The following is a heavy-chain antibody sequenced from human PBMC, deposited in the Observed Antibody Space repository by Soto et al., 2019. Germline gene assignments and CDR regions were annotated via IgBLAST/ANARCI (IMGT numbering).Heavy chain of an antibody. CDR2: IYKRTTT. Sequence: SDTQCLTCSFSGDYSSNVGGFWAWISQPPGQALEYIGYIYKRTTTYYNPSFESRVAISLDTSKSQFSLNVTSVTAADTAVYFCARGRYCLTGRCFPNWFDSWGQGTLVTVSS. V-gene: IGHV4-30-4*01. CDR1: GDYSSNVGGF. CDR3: ARGRYCLTGRCFPNWFDS. J-gene: IGHJ5*01. D-gene: IGHD2-15*01.